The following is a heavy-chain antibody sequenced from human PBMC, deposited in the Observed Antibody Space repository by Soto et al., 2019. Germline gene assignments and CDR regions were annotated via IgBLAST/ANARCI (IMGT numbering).Heavy chain of an antibody. Sequence: QVQLVQSGAEVKKPGASVKVSCKASGYTFITYGVSWVRQAPGQGLDWLGWISTYNGNTRYAERLQGRVTMTTDTTTNTAYMELRNLRSDDTAVYYCARGPTDYYDNSANYFLDNWCQGTLVTVSS. CDR2: ISTYNGNT. CDR3: ARGPTDYYDNSANYFLDN. J-gene: IGHJ4*02. D-gene: IGHD3-22*01. V-gene: IGHV1-18*01. CDR1: GYTFITYG.